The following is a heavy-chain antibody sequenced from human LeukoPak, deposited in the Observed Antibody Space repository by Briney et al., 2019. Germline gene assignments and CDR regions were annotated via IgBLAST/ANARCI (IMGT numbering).Heavy chain of an antibody. D-gene: IGHD4-17*01. CDR2: ISGSGGST. Sequence: GGCLRLSCAASGFTFSSYAMSWVRQAPGKGLEWVSAISGSGGSTYYADSVKGRFTISRDNSKNTLYLQMNSLRADDTAVYYCAKDHLRTTVTISLFDYWGQGTLVTVSS. J-gene: IGHJ4*02. V-gene: IGHV3-23*01. CDR3: AKDHLRTTVTISLFDY. CDR1: GFTFSSYA.